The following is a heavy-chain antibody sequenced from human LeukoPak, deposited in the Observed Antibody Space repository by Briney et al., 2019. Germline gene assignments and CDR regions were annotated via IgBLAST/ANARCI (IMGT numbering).Heavy chain of an antibody. Sequence: PGGSLRLSCAASGFTFSSYAMSWVRQAPGKGLEWVSGISVSGGSTSYADSVKGRFTISRDNSKNTLYLQMNSLRAEDTAVYYCGKIRGYSYTYRGGFDIWGQGTMVTVSS. CDR1: GFTFSSYA. CDR2: ISVSGGST. V-gene: IGHV3-23*01. J-gene: IGHJ3*02. CDR3: GKIRGYSYTYRGGFDI. D-gene: IGHD5-18*01.